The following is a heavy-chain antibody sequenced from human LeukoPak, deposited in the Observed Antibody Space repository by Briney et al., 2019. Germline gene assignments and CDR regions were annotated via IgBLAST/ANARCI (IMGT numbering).Heavy chain of an antibody. V-gene: IGHV4-39*01. J-gene: IGHJ4*02. CDR3: ARQAQNTYSSSSYLDY. D-gene: IGHD6-13*01. CDR1: GGSISSSSYY. CDR2: IYYSGST. Sequence: SETLSLTCTVSGGSISSSSYYWGWIRQPPGKGLEWIGSIYYSGSTYYNPSLKSRVTISVDTSKNQFSLKLSSVTAADTAVYYCARQAQNTYSSSSYLDYWGQGTLVTVSS.